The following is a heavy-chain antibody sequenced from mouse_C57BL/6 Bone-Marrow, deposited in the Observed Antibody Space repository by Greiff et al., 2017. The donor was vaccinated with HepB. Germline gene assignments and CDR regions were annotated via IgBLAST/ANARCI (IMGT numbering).Heavy chain of an antibody. Sequence: DVQLVESEGGLVQPGSSMKLSCTASGFTFSDYYMAWVRQVPEKGLEWVANINYDGSSTYYLDSLKSRFIISRDNAKNILYLQMSSLKSEDTATYYCARDQGGLAMDYWGQGTSVTVSS. CDR3: ARDQGGLAMDY. J-gene: IGHJ4*01. V-gene: IGHV5-16*01. CDR2: INYDGSST. CDR1: GFTFSDYY.